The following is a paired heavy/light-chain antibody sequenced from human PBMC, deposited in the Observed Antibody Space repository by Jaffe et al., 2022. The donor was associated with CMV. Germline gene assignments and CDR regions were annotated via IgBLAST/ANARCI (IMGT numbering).Light chain of an antibody. J-gene: IGLJ1*01. CDR3: AAWDTRLNIYV. V-gene: IGLV1-51*02. CDR2: GNN. CDR1: NSNIGINY. Sequence: QSVLTQPPSVSAAPGQRVILSCSGSNSNIGINYISWYQHLPGTAPKLLISGNNKRPSGIPDRFSASKSGTSATLAITGLQTGDEADYYCAAWDTRLNIYVFGAGTKVTVL.
Heavy chain of an antibody. D-gene: IGHD7-27*01. Sequence: VQLLESGGGLVQPGGSLRLSCAASGFAFSNHAMSWVRQGPGKGLECVSAIGDNGAATYYADSVKGRFTISRDNSKKIVYLHMRSLSAEDTALYYCARNKTGDGMDVWGLGTTVTVSS. V-gene: IGHV3-23*01. CDR1: GFAFSNHA. CDR2: IGDNGAAT. J-gene: IGHJ6*02. CDR3: ARNKTGDGMDV.